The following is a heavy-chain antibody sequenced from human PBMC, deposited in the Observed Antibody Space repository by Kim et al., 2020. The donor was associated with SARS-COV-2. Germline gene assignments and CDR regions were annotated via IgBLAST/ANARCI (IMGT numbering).Heavy chain of an antibody. CDR1: GFTFSAYA. D-gene: IGHD2-15*01. J-gene: IGHJ6*02. CDR3: ARDLSLVYYYYYGMDV. CDR2: ISYDGSNE. V-gene: IGHV3-30-3*01. Sequence: GGSLRLSCAAYGFTFSAYAMYWVRQAPGKGLEWVAVISYDGSNEYYADSVKGRFTFSRGNSKNTLYLQMNSLRTEDTAVYYCARDLSLVYYYYYGMDVWGQGTTVTVSS.